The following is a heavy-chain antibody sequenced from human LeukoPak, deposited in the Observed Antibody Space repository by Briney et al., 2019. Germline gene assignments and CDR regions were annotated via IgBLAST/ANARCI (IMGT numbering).Heavy chain of an antibody. CDR2: IYYSGST. V-gene: IGHV4-34*01. D-gene: IGHD5-18*01. CDR1: GGSFSGYY. CDR3: ARYGLDTAMVIVYYFDY. Sequence: SETLSLTCAVYGGSFSGYYWSWIRQPPGKGLEWIGSIYYSGSTYYNPSLKSRVTISVDTSKNQFSLKLSSVTAADTAVYYCARYGLDTAMVIVYYFDYWGQGTLVTVSS. J-gene: IGHJ4*02.